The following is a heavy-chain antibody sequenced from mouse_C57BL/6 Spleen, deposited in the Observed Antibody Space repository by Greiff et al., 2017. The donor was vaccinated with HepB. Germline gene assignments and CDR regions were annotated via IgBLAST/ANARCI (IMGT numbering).Heavy chain of an antibody. D-gene: IGHD1-1*01. CDR1: GFTFSDYG. J-gene: IGHJ3*01. CDR2: ISSGSSTI. V-gene: IGHV5-17*01. Sequence: EVQLVESGGGLVKPGGSLKLSCAASGFTFSDYGMHWVRQAPEKGLEWVAYISSGSSTIYYADTVKGRFTISRDNAKNTLFLQMTSLRSEDTAMYYCARPYGSSLAWFAYWGQGTLVTVSA. CDR3: ARPYGSSLAWFAY.